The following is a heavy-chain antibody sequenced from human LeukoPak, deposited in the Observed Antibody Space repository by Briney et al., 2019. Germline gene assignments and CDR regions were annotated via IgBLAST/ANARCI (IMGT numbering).Heavy chain of an antibody. CDR2: IKQDGSEK. Sequence: GGSLRLSCAASGFIFSGYWMSWVRQAPGKGLEWVANIKQDGSEKYYVDSVKGRFTISRDNSKNTLYLQMNSLRAEDTAVYYCAKAPMGSGYPASFDIWGQGTMVTVSS. D-gene: IGHD6-25*01. V-gene: IGHV3-7*01. CDR3: AKAPMGSGYPASFDI. CDR1: GFIFSGYW. J-gene: IGHJ3*02.